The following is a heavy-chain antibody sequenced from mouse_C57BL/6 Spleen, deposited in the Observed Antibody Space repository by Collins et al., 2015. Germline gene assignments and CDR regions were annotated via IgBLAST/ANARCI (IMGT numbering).Heavy chain of an antibody. CDR3: ARWGYGSSYEAWFAY. CDR1: GYSITSDYA. CDR2: ISYSGST. D-gene: IGHD1-1*01. V-gene: IGHV3-2*02. Sequence: DVQLQESGPGLVKPSQSLSLTCTVTGYSITSDYAWNWIRQFPGNKLEWMGYISYSGSTSYNPSLESRISITRDTSKNQFFLQLNSVTTEDTATYYCARWGYGSSYEAWFAYWGQGTLVTVSA. J-gene: IGHJ3*01.